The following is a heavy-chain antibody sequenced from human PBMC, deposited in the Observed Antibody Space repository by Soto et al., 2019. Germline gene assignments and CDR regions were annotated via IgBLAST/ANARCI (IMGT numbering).Heavy chain of an antibody. CDR2: IYHTGST. CDR1: GGSISSGGYS. Sequence: PSETLSLTCVVSGGSISSGGYSWSWIRQPPGKGLEWIGYIYHTGSTYYSPSLKSRVTMSVDRSKNQFSLKLTSVTAADTAVYYCAGSPGWFDPWGQGTLVTVSS. J-gene: IGHJ5*02. V-gene: IGHV4-30-2*01. CDR3: AGSPGWFDP.